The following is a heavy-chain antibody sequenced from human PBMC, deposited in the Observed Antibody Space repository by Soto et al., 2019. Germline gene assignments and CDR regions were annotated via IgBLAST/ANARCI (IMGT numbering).Heavy chain of an antibody. J-gene: IGHJ4*02. V-gene: IGHV3-30*04. CDR3: ARSGSGNYYHFDY. CDR2: ISYDGRNK. Sequence: GGSLRLSCAASGFTFSNYAMHWVRQAPGKGLEWVAVISYDGRNKYYADSVKGRFTISRDNSKNTPYLQVNSLRADDTAVYYCARSGSGNYYHFDYWGQGTLVTVSS. D-gene: IGHD3-10*01. CDR1: GFTFSNYA.